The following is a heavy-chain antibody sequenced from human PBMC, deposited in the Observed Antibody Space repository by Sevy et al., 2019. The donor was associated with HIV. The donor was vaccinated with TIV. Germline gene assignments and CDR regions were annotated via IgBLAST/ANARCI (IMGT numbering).Heavy chain of an antibody. J-gene: IGHJ6*03. D-gene: IGHD3-10*01. CDR3: ARGLYGSGSYYRKRGESYYYYMDV. V-gene: IGHV1-8*03. CDR2: MNPNSGNT. Sequence: ASVKVSCKASGYTFTSYDINWVRQATGQGLEWMGWMNPNSGNTGYAQKFQGRVTITRNTSISTAYMEPSSLRSEDTAVYYCARGLYGSGSYYRKRGESYYYYMDVWGKGTTVTVS. CDR1: GYTFTSYD.